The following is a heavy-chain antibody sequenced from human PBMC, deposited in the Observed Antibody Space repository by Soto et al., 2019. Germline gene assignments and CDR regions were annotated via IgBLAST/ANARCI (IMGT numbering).Heavy chain of an antibody. Sequence: GASVKVSCKASGYIFTGYYMHCVRPAPGQGLEWMGWINPNSGGTSYAQRFQGRVTMTMDTSISTAFMELSRLRSDDTAVYFCARSKQWPNWFDPWGQGTLVTVSS. J-gene: IGHJ5*02. D-gene: IGHD6-19*01. V-gene: IGHV1-2*02. CDR2: INPNSGGT. CDR3: ARSKQWPNWFDP. CDR1: GYIFTGYY.